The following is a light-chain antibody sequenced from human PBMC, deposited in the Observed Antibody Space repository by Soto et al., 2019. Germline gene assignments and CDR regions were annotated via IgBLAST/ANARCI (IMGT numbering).Light chain of an antibody. CDR1: QSVSSSY. CDR3: QDYDSSSWT. Sequence: EIVLTQSPGTLSLSPGERATLSCRASQSVSSSYLAWYQQKPGQAPRLLIYGTSSRATAIPDRFSGSGSGTDFTLTISRLEPVDFAVYYCQDYDSSSWTFGHGTDVDIK. V-gene: IGKV3-20*01. CDR2: GTS. J-gene: IGKJ1*01.